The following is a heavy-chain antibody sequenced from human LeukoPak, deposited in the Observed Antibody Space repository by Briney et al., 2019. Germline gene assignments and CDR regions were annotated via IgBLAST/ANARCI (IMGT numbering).Heavy chain of an antibody. CDR2: IYASGST. CDR3: ASGLYEALFPYRGEYLHH. J-gene: IGHJ1*01. V-gene: IGHV4-61*02. CDR1: GGSISGGGYY. Sequence: KPSETLSLTCTVSGGSISGGGYYWSWFRQPAGKGLEWIGRIYASGSTGYNPSLKGRVTISVDTSKNQFSLKLSSVTAADTAVYYCASGLYEALFPYRGEYLHHWGQGTLVIVSS. D-gene: IGHD2-21*01.